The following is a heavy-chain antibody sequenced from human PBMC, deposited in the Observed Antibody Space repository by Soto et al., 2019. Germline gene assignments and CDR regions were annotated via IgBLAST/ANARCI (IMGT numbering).Heavy chain of an antibody. D-gene: IGHD3-10*01. J-gene: IGHJ4*02. CDR3: ARFYGSGTNEIFDY. CDR1: GGSFSGYY. CDR2: INHSGST. Sequence: PSETLSLTCAVYGGSFSGYYWSWIRQPPGKGLEWIGEINHSGSTNYNPSLKSRVTISVDTSKNQFSLKLSSVTAADTAVYYCARFYGSGTNEIFDYWGQGALVTVSS. V-gene: IGHV4-34*01.